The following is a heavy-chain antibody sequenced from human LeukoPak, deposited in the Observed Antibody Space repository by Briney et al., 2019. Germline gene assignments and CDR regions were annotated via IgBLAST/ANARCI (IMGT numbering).Heavy chain of an antibody. CDR3: ARELGTAYYGSGNYHYNALYYYLGV. V-gene: IGHV4-61*02. D-gene: IGHD3-10*01. Sequence: SQTLSLTCTVSGDSINSGSYYWNWIRQPAGKGLEWIGRIYTSGSTEYYPSLKSRVTISVDTSKNQFSLKLTSVTAADTAVYYCARELGTAYYGSGNYHYNALYYYLGVWGKGPRSPSP. CDR1: GDSINSGSYY. CDR2: IYTSGST. J-gene: IGHJ6*03.